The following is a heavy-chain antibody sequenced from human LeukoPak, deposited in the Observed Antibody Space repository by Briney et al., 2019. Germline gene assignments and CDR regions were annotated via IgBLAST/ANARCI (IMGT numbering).Heavy chain of an antibody. J-gene: IGHJ4*02. V-gene: IGHV3-23*01. CDR2: ITSGGNT. CDR3: LKDWGTYRAFDY. Sequence: GGSLRLSCAASGFTLSRHSMNWVRQAPGKGLEWVSAITSGGNTYFADSVKGRFTISRDNSKNTLHLQMNSLRVEDTAVYYCLKDWGTYRAFDYWGQGTLVTVSS. CDR1: GFTLSRHS. D-gene: IGHD3-16*01.